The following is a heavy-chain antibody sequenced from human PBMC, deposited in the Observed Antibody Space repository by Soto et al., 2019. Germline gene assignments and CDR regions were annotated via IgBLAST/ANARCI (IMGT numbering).Heavy chain of an antibody. D-gene: IGHD3-3*01. Sequence: SETLSLTYTVSGGSVSSGSYYWSWIRQPPGKGLEWIGYIYYSGSTNYNPSLKSRVTISVDTSKNQFSLKLSSVTAADTAVYYCARAGLVDFWSGYYFDYWGQGTLVTVSS. J-gene: IGHJ4*02. V-gene: IGHV4-61*01. CDR3: ARAGLVDFWSGYYFDY. CDR1: GGSVSSGSYY. CDR2: IYYSGST.